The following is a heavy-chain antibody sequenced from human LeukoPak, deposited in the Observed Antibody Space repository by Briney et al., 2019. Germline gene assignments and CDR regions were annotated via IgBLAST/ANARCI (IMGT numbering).Heavy chain of an antibody. D-gene: IGHD6-6*01. CDR3: ARAPKYSSSSGRFDY. CDR1: GGSFSGYY. CDR2: INHSGST. Sequence: KPSETLSLTCAVYGGSFSGYYWSWIRQPPGKGLEWIGEINHSGSTNYNPSLKSRVTISVDTSKNQFSLKLSSVTAADTAVYYCARAPKYSSSSGRFDYWGQGTLVTVSS. J-gene: IGHJ4*02. V-gene: IGHV4-34*01.